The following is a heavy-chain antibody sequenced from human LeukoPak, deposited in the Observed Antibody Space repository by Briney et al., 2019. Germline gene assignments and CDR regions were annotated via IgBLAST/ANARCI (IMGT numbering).Heavy chain of an antibody. CDR2: ISISGAI. V-gene: IGHV3-69-1*01. CDR3: STAKFDY. Sequence: GGSLRLACAASGFTLSGYSMNWVRRAPGKGLEWVSHISISGAIYYADSVQGRFSISRDNAKNSLFLQMSSLRAEDTAVYYCSTAKFDYWGQGTLVTVPS. CDR1: GFTLSGYS. J-gene: IGHJ4*02.